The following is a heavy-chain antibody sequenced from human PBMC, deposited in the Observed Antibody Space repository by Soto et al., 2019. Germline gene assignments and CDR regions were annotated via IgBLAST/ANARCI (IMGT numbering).Heavy chain of an antibody. CDR1: GYTFTSYD. V-gene: IGHV1-8*01. Sequence: ASVKVSCKASGYTFTSYDINWVRQATGQGLEWMGWMNPNSGNTGYAQKFQGRVTMTRNTSISTAYMELSSLRSEDTAVYYCARGPTYYYDSSGYYPFDPWGQGTLVTVSS. D-gene: IGHD3-22*01. J-gene: IGHJ5*02. CDR2: MNPNSGNT. CDR3: ARGPTYYYDSSGYYPFDP.